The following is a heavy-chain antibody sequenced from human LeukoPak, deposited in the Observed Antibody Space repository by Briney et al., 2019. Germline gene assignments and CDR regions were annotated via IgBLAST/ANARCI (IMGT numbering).Heavy chain of an antibody. J-gene: IGHJ4*02. V-gene: IGHV4-34*01. CDR2: INHSGST. CDR3: ARAPRKHSSSWYGGLDY. D-gene: IGHD6-13*01. Sequence: SESLSLTCAVYGGWFRGYYWSWIRQPPGKGLEWIGEINHSGSTNYNPSLKSRVTISVDTSKNQFSLKLSSVAAADTAVYYCARAPRKHSSSWYGGLDYWGQGTLVTVSS. CDR1: GGWFRGYY.